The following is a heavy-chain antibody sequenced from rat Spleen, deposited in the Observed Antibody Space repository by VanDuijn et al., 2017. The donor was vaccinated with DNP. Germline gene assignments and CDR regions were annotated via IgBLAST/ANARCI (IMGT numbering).Heavy chain of an antibody. CDR3: ARHRTIMPYYYAMDA. D-gene: IGHD1-5*01. Sequence: EVKLVESGGGLVQPGRSLKLSCAASGFNFNDHWMGWVRQAPGKGLEWIGEINKESGTIIYSPSLKDKFTISRDNAQNTLYLQMDSLRSEDTATYYCARHRTIMPYYYAMDAWGQGASVTVSS. V-gene: IGHV4-2*01. J-gene: IGHJ4*01. CDR2: INKESGTI. CDR1: GFNFNDHW.